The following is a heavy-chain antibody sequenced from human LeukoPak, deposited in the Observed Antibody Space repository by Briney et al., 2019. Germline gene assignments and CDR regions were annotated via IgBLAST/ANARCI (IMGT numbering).Heavy chain of an antibody. J-gene: IGHJ6*02. CDR1: GFTFSSYA. CDR2: ISGSGGST. D-gene: IGHD2-2*01. V-gene: IGHV3-23*01. CDR3: AKFGLDYYSSTSCYPFHYYYGMDV. Sequence: GGSLRLSCAASGFTFSSYAMSWVRQAPGKGLEWVSAISGSGGSTYYADSVKGRFTISRDNSKNTLYLQMNSLRAEDTAVYYCAKFGLDYYSSTSCYPFHYYYGMDVWGQGTTVTVSS.